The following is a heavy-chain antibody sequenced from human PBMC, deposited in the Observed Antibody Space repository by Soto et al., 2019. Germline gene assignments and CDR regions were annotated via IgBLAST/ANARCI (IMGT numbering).Heavy chain of an antibody. J-gene: IGHJ3*02. D-gene: IGHD3-10*01. V-gene: IGHV3-74*01. CDR2: IDTYGSAT. Sequence: PGGSLRLSCAASGFSLSGYWMHWVRQAPGKGLVWVSRIDTYGSATKYADSVEGRFTISRDNSKNTLYLQMNILIAEDSAVYYCARDKALLLFGGLLGAFDIWGQGTMVTVSS. CDR3: ARDKALLLFGGLLGAFDI. CDR1: GFSLSGYW.